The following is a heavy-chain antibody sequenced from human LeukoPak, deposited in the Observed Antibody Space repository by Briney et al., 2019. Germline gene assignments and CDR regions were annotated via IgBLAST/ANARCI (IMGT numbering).Heavy chain of an antibody. D-gene: IGHD3-10*01. V-gene: IGHV3-30*02. Sequence: GGSLRLSCAASGFTFSSYGMHWVRQAPGKGLEWVAFIRYDGSNKYYADSVKGRFTISRDYSKNTLYLQMNSLRAEDTAVYYCAKDLLELLWFDVPPNWGQGTLVTVSS. J-gene: IGHJ4*02. CDR1: GFTFSSYG. CDR2: IRYDGSNK. CDR3: AKDLLELLWFDVPPN.